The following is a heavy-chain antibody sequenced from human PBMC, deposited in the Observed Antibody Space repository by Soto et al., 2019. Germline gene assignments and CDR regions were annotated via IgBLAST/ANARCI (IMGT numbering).Heavy chain of an antibody. J-gene: IGHJ4*02. Sequence: QVQLVESGGGVVQPGRSLRLSCAASGFTFSSYGMHWVRQAPGKGLEWVAVIWYDGSNKYYADSVKGRFTISRDNSKNTLYLQINSLRAEDTAVYYCARARGGPSGCPDYWGQGTLVTVSS. CDR2: IWYDGSNK. CDR3: ARARGGPSGCPDY. V-gene: IGHV3-33*01. CDR1: GFTFSSYG. D-gene: IGHD6-19*01.